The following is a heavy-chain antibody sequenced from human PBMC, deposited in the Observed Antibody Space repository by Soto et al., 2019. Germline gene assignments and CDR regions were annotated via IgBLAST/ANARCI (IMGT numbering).Heavy chain of an antibody. D-gene: IGHD3-10*01. CDR2: ISYDGDNK. CDR3: PRSGGIAYYDNWFDR. CDR1: GFTFSDFA. J-gene: IGHJ5*02. V-gene: IGHV3-30-3*01. Sequence: QVQVVESGGGVVQPGRSLRLSCAASGFTFSDFAMHWVRQAPGTGLEWVAFISYDGDNKYYADSVKGRFTISRDNSKNTLYLQMNSLRAEDTAVYYCPRSGGIAYYDNWFDRWGQGTLVTVSS.